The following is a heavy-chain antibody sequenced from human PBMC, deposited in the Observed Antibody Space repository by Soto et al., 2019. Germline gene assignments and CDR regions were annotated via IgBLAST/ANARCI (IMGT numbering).Heavy chain of an antibody. J-gene: IGHJ4*02. D-gene: IGHD3-22*01. CDR3: ARLPSYYESSGLMY. Sequence: AETLSLTCAVSGGSISSSNWWSWVRQPPGKGLEWIGEIYHSGSTNYNPSLKSRVTISVDKSKNQFSLKLSSVTAADTAVYYCARLPSYYESSGLMYWSQGTLVTVSS. V-gene: IGHV4-4*02. CDR1: GGSISSSNW. CDR2: IYHSGST.